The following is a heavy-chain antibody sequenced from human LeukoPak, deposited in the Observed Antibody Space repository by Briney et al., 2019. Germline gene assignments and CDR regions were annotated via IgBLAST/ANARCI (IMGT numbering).Heavy chain of an antibody. CDR3: AKDPGIAGPTEWYYFDY. CDR2: ISGSGGST. V-gene: IGHV3-23*01. J-gene: IGHJ4*02. CDR1: GFTFSCYA. Sequence: GASLRLSFGASGFTFSCYAMSWVRQAPGKGLEWVSSISGSGGSTYYADSVKGRFTISRDNSKNTLYLQMNSLRAEDTAVYYCAKDPGIAGPTEWYYFDYWGQGTLVTVSS. D-gene: IGHD6-13*01.